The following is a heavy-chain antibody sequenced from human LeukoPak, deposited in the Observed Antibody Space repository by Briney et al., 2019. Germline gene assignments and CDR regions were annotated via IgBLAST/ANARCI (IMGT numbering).Heavy chain of an antibody. Sequence: SETLSLTCSVSGYSIKSDYFWAWIRQPPGKGPEWIGSIHHGGTTYYNPSLKNRVTISVDTSKNQFSLKLSAVTAADTAVFYCARESPPADYWGQGTLVTVSS. J-gene: IGHJ4*02. V-gene: IGHV4-38-2*02. CDR3: ARESPPADY. CDR1: GYSIKSDYF. CDR2: IHHGGTT.